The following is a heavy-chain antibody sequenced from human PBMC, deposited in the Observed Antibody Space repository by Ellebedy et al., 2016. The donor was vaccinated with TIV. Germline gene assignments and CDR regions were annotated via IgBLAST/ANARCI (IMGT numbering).Heavy chain of an antibody. D-gene: IGHD5-18*01. CDR3: ARDLGYSYGHYGMDV. V-gene: IGHV3-33*01. Sequence: GESLKISCAASGFTFSSYGMHWVRQAPGKGLEWVAVIWYDGSNKYYADSVKGRFIISRDNSKNTLYLQMNSLRAEDTAVYYCARDLGYSYGHYGMDVWGQGTTVTVSS. CDR2: IWYDGSNK. J-gene: IGHJ6*02. CDR1: GFTFSSYG.